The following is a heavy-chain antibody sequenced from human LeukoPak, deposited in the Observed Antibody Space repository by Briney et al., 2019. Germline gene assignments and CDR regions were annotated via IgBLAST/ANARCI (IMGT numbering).Heavy chain of an antibody. CDR1: GFTFSSYS. J-gene: IGHJ5*02. Sequence: PGGSLRLSCTASGFTFSSYSMNWVRQAPGKGLEWVSSISTSSSYIYYADSVKGRFTISRDNARNSLYLQMNTLRAEDTAVYSCARGADGVSSNSRGWFDPWGQGTLVTVSS. D-gene: IGHD2-15*01. CDR2: ISTSSSYI. CDR3: ARGADGVSSNSRGWFDP. V-gene: IGHV3-21*01.